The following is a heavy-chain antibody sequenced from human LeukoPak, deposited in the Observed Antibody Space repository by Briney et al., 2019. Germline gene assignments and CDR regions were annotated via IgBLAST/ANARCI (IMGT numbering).Heavy chain of an antibody. CDR1: GFTSSSYS. J-gene: IGHJ6*02. Sequence: GGSLRLSCAASGFTSSSYSMNWVRQAPGKGLEWVSYISSSSSTIYYADSVKGRFTISRDNAKNSLYLQMYSLRAEDTAVYYCARDPIVVVVAVPYYGMDVWGQGTTVTVSS. CDR3: ARDPIVVVVAVPYYGMDV. CDR2: ISSSSSTI. D-gene: IGHD2-15*01. V-gene: IGHV3-48*01.